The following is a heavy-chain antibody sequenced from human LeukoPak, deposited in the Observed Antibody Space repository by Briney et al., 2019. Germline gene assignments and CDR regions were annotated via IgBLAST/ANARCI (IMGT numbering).Heavy chain of an antibody. V-gene: IGHV4-31*03. CDR2: IYYSGST. J-gene: IGHJ6*02. D-gene: IGHD3-3*01. Sequence: TLSLTCTVSGGSIRSAAYYWSRIRQPPGKGLEWIGYIYYSGSTYYNPSLKSRVTISVDTSKNQFSLKLSSVTAADTAVYYCARENFWLPKYYYGMDVWGQGTTVTVSS. CDR1: GGSIRSAAYY. CDR3: ARENFWLPKYYYGMDV.